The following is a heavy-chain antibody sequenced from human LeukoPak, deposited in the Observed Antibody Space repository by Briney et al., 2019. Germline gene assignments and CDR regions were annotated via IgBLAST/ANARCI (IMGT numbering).Heavy chain of an antibody. J-gene: IGHJ4*02. CDR3: ASGSGSYFPGY. V-gene: IGHV3-74*01. CDR1: GFTFSRNW. CDR2: INIDGSST. Sequence: GGSLRLSCAPSGFTFSRNWMYWVRQPPGKGLVWVSRINIDGSSTSYADSVKGRFTISRDNAKNTLYLQMNSLRAEDTAVYYCASGSGSYFPGYWGQGTLVTVSS. D-gene: IGHD3-10*01.